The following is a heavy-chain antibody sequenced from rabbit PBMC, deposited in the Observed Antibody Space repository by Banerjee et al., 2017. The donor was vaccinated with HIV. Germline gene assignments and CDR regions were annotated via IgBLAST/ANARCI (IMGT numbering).Heavy chain of an antibody. J-gene: IGHJ3*01. D-gene: IGHD2-1*01. CDR3: ARDLYDGGAHYGVGDLDL. CDR1: GFSFSSGYD. CDR2: IDSIRGNT. V-gene: IGHV1S43*01. Sequence: QQQLEESGGGLVKPGGTLTLTCKASGFSFSSGYDMCWVRQAPGKGLEWIACIDSIRGNTWYAHWAHGGFTISRSAGLHTVDLKMISLPAEATVTYFCARDLYDGGAHYGVGDLDLWGQGTLVTVS.